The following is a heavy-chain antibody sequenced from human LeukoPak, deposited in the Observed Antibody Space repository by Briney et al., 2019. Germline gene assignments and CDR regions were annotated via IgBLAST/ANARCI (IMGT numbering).Heavy chain of an antibody. CDR1: GGSISSSSYY. Sequence: SETLSLTCTVSGGSISSSSYYWSWIRQPAGKGLEWIGRIYTSGSTNYNPSLKSRVTMSVDTSKNQFSLKLSSVTAADTAVYYCARVPFGVDYYYMDVWGKGTTVTVSS. J-gene: IGHJ6*03. V-gene: IGHV4-61*02. CDR2: IYTSGST. CDR3: ARVPFGVDYYYMDV. D-gene: IGHD3-16*01.